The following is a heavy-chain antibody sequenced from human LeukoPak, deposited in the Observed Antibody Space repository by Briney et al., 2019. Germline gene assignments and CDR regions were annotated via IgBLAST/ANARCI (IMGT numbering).Heavy chain of an antibody. CDR1: GITLSNYG. Sequence: GGSLRLSCAVSGITLSNYGMSWVRQAPGKGLEWVAGISDSGGRTKYADSVKGRFTISRDNSKNTLYLQMNSLRAEDTAVYYCAKGLVPAAIWYFDLWGRGTLVTVSS. D-gene: IGHD2-2*01. J-gene: IGHJ2*01. CDR3: AKGLVPAAIWYFDL. CDR2: ISDSGGRT. V-gene: IGHV3-23*01.